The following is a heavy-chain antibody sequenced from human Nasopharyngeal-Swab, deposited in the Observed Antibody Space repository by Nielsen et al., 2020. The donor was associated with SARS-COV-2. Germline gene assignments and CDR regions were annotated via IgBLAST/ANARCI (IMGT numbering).Heavy chain of an antibody. CDR2: IDPSDSYT. D-gene: IGHD2-15*01. CDR3: ARLGVYCSGGSCYGWFDP. Sequence: GESLKISCKCSGSSFTSYWISWVRQMPGKGLEWMGRIDPSDSYTNYSPSFQGHVTISADKSISTAYLQWSSLKASDTAMYYCARLGVYCSGGSCYGWFDPWGQGTLVTVSS. CDR1: GSSFTSYW. J-gene: IGHJ5*02. V-gene: IGHV5-10-1*01.